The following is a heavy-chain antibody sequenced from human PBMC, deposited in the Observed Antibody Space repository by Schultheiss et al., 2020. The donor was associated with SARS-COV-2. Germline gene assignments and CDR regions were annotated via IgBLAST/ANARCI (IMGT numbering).Heavy chain of an antibody. CDR3: ATGSGYYSVC. CDR1: GYTFTGYY. Sequence: SVKVSCKASGYTFTGYYMHWVRQAPGQGLEWMGGIIPIFGTANYAQKFQGRVTITADESTSTAYMELSSLRSEDTAVYYCATGSGYYSVCWGQGTLVTVSS. D-gene: IGHD3-22*01. CDR2: IIPIFGTA. V-gene: IGHV1-69*13. J-gene: IGHJ4*02.